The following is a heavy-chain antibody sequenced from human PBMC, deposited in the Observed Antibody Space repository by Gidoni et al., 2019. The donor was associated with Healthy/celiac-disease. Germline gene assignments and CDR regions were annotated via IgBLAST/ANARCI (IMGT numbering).Heavy chain of an antibody. CDR2: IRSKANSYAT. J-gene: IGHJ2*01. Sequence: EVQLVESGGGLFQPGGSLKLSCAASGFSFSGSAMHWVRQASGKGLEWVGRIRSKANSYATAYAASVKGRFTISRDDSKNTAYLQMNSLKTEDTAVYYCTNYYDERYFDLWGRGTLVTVSS. CDR3: TNYYDERYFDL. D-gene: IGHD3-22*01. CDR1: GFSFSGSA. V-gene: IGHV3-73*02.